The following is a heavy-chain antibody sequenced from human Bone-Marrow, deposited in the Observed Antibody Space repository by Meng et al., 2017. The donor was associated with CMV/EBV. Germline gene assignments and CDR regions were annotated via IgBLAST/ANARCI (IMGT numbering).Heavy chain of an antibody. V-gene: IGHV3-21*01. D-gene: IGHD1-7*01. CDR2: ISSSSSYI. Sequence: GESLKISCAASGFTFSSYSMNWVRQAPGKGLEWVSSISSSSSYIYYADSVKGRFTISRDNAKSARYLQMNSLRAEDTAVYYCARGGGTTEYSGQGTLVTVSS. CDR3: ARGGGTTEY. CDR1: GFTFSSYS. J-gene: IGHJ4*02.